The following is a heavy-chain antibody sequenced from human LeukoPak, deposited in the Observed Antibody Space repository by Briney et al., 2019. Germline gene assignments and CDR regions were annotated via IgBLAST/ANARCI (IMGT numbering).Heavy chain of an antibody. Sequence: PGGSLRLSCAASGFTFSSYAMSWVRQAPGKGLEWVSAISGSGGSTYYADSVKGRFTISRDNSKNTLYLQMNSLRAEDTAIYYCAKDRGPYGSFDYWGQGTLVTVSS. CDR1: GFTFSSYA. D-gene: IGHD3-10*01. CDR3: AKDRGPYGSFDY. J-gene: IGHJ4*02. CDR2: ISGSGGST. V-gene: IGHV3-23*01.